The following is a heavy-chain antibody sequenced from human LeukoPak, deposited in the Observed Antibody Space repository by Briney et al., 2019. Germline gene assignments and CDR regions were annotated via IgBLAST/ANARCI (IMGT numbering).Heavy chain of an antibody. V-gene: IGHV3-21*01. J-gene: IGHJ4*02. CDR1: AFTFSTYS. Sequence: PGGSLRLSCAASAFTFSTYSMNWVRQAPGKGLEWVSFISSSSSYIYYADSVKGRFTISRDNAKNSLYLQMNSLRADDTAVYYCARDDDSSGLYFDYWGQGTLVTVSS. CDR2: ISSSSSYI. D-gene: IGHD3-22*01. CDR3: ARDDDSSGLYFDY.